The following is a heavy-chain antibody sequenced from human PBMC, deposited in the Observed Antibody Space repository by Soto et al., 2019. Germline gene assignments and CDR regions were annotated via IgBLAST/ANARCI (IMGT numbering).Heavy chain of an antibody. CDR2: INPNSGGT. D-gene: IGHD2-2*01. J-gene: IGHJ6*02. Sequence: GASVKVSCKASGYTFTGYYMHWVRQAPGQGLEWMGWINPNSGGTNYAQKFQGWVTMTRDTSISTTYMELSRLRSDDTAVYYCARDSVFCTSASCPPPRSSGMDVWGQGTTVTAP. V-gene: IGHV1-2*04. CDR1: GYTFTGYY. CDR3: ARDSVFCTSASCPPPRSSGMDV.